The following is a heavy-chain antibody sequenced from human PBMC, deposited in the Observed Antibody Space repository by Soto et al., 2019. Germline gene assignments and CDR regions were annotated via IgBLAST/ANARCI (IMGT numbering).Heavy chain of an antibody. V-gene: IGHV4-61*08. CDR3: ARTTASRSLDV. CDR1: GASISNTGFY. D-gene: IGHD2-21*02. J-gene: IGHJ3*01. CDR2: IYSGGST. Sequence: QVQLQESGPGLVKPSETLSLTATVSGASISNTGFYWSWIRQPPGKGMEWIGYIYSGGSTTYNTSHKSRVPIALDTSTNQLSLNLTSVTAADTAMYYCARTTASRSLDVWGLGTMVSVSS.